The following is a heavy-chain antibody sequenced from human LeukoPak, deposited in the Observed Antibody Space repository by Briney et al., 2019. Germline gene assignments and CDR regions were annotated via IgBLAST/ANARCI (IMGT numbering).Heavy chain of an antibody. D-gene: IGHD1-26*01. J-gene: IGHJ6*02. V-gene: IGHV1-69*13. CDR1: GGTSSSYA. Sequence: SVKVSCTASGGTSSSYAISWVRQAPGQGLEWMGGIIPIFGTANYAQKFQGRVTITADESTSTAYMELSSLRSEDTAVYYCARAPDDSGSYYTGYYYGMDVWGQGTTVTVSS. CDR2: IIPIFGTA. CDR3: ARAPDDSGSYYTGYYYGMDV.